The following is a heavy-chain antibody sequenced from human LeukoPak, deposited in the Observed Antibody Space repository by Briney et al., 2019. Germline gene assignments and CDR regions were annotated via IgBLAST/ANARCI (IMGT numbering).Heavy chain of an antibody. J-gene: IGHJ4*02. CDR3: AGHYHCWNFDY. CDR1: GGSISSRSYY. V-gene: IGHV4-39*01. D-gene: IGHD3-3*01. Sequence: SETLSLTCTVSGGSISSRSYYWSWIRQPPGKGLEWIGSIYYSGGTYYNPSLKSRVTISVDTSKNQFSLKLSSVTAADTALYYCAGHYHCWNFDYWGQGTLVTVSS. CDR2: IYYSGGT.